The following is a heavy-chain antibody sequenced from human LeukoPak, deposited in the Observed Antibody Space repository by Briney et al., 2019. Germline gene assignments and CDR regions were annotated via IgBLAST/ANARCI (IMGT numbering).Heavy chain of an antibody. J-gene: IGHJ4*02. Sequence: SETLSLTCTVSGASISGYYWSWIRQSPGKGLDWIGLIYYTGTTTYNPSFKSRVTISVGTSKSQFSLGLSSVTAADTAVYYCARHAPGHFDFLWGQGTLVTVSS. V-gene: IGHV4-59*08. CDR2: IYYTGTT. CDR3: ARHAPGHFDFL. CDR1: GASISGYY. D-gene: IGHD3-9*01.